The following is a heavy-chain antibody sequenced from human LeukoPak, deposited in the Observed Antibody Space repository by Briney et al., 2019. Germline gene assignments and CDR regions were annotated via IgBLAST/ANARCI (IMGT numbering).Heavy chain of an antibody. D-gene: IGHD4-23*01. CDR2: INNDGSRT. CDR3: ARSIHDYGGNGYAFDI. J-gene: IGHJ3*02. Sequence: GGSLRLSCAASGITFSDYWMHWVRQVPGKGLVWVSHINNDGSRTSYADSVKGRFTVTRDNAKNTLYLQMNSLRAEDTAVYYCARSIHDYGGNGYAFDIWGQGTMVTVSS. CDR1: GITFSDYW. V-gene: IGHV3-74*01.